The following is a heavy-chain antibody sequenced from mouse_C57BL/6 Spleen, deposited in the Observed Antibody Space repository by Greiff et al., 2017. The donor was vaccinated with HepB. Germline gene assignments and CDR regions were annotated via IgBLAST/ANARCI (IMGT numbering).Heavy chain of an antibody. Sequence: VQLQQPGAELVKPGASVKLSCKASGYTFTSYWMQWVKQRPGQGLEWIGEIDPSDSYTNYNQKFKGKATLTVDTSSSTAYMQLSSLTSEDSAVYYCARLTTVVDYWCQGTTLTVSS. D-gene: IGHD1-1*01. CDR2: IDPSDSYT. V-gene: IGHV1-50*01. CDR1: GYTFTSYW. J-gene: IGHJ2*01. CDR3: ARLTTVVDY.